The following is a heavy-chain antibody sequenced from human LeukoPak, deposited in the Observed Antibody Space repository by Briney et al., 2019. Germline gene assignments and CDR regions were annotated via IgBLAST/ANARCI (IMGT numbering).Heavy chain of an antibody. Sequence: PSETLSLTCAVYGGSFSAYSWTWIRQPPGEGLVWIGEVSHSGSTNYNPSLKSRVTISVDSSKKQFSLKLSFVTAADTAVYYCARHYGPWGQGTLVTVSS. CDR1: GGSFSAYS. D-gene: IGHD3-16*01. V-gene: IGHV4-34*01. J-gene: IGHJ5*02. CDR2: VSHSGST. CDR3: ARHYGP.